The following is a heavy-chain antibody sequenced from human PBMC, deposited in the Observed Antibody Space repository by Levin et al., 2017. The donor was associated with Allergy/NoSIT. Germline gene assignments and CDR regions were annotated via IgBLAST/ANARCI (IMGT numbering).Heavy chain of an antibody. Sequence: GESLKISCAASGFTFSSYGMHWVRQAPGKGLEWVAVIWYDGSNKYYADSVKGRFTISRDNSKNTLYLQMNSLRAEDTAVYYCARAGYCTGGVCYTGGYFDYWGQGTLVTVSS. J-gene: IGHJ4*02. D-gene: IGHD2-8*02. CDR2: IWYDGSNK. CDR1: GFTFSSYG. CDR3: ARAGYCTGGVCYTGGYFDY. V-gene: IGHV3-33*01.